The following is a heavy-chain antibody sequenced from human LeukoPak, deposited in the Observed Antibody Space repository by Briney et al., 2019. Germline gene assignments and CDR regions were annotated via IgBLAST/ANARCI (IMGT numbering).Heavy chain of an antibody. CDR2: IWYDGSNK. CDR1: GCTFSSDG. D-gene: IGHD2-2*01. CDR3: ARDRDIVVVPAALGWFDP. V-gene: IGHV3-33*01. J-gene: IGHJ5*02. Sequence: GRSLRLSCAASGCTFSSDGMHWVRKAPGKGLEWVAVIWYDGSNKYYADSVKGRFTISRDNSKNTLYLQMNSLRAEDTAVYYCARDRDIVVVPAALGWFDPWGQGTLVTVSS.